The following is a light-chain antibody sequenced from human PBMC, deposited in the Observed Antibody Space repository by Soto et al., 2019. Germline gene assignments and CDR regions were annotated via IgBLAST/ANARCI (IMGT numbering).Light chain of an antibody. V-gene: IGKV3-15*01. Sequence: EIAMTQSPATRSVSPGERATLSCRASQNVRSNLAWYQQKPGQAPRLLIYGASTRATGIPARFSGRGSGKEFILTISSLQSEDFAVYYCQQYDDWPETFGQGTKVDIK. CDR3: QQYDDWPET. CDR2: GAS. J-gene: IGKJ1*01. CDR1: QNVRSN.